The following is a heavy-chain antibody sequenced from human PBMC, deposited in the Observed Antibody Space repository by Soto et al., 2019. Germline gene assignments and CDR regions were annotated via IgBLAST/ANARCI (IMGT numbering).Heavy chain of an antibody. CDR1: GLSLSSYD. J-gene: IGHJ6*02. CDR2: FGSGGDR. V-gene: IGHV3-13*04. Sequence: EVRLVESGGGLLQPGTSVRLSCAALGLSLSSYDLHWVRQVPEKRLEWVAFFGSGGDRHYSGSVKGRFTISRDTAKKSFYLQMNSLKVGDTAVYYCGRAQSRNWNARGYGIDVWGQGTTVIVSS. D-gene: IGHD1-1*01. CDR3: GRAQSRNWNARGYGIDV.